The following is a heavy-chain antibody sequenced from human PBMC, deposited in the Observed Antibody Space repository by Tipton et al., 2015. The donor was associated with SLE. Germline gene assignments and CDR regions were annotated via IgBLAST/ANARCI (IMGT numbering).Heavy chain of an antibody. J-gene: IGHJ4*02. V-gene: IGHV4-31*03. CDR1: GGSISSGGYY. CDR2: IYYSGST. Sequence: TLSLTCTVSGGSISSGGYYWSWIRQHPGKGLEWIGYIYYSGSTYYNPSLKSRVTISVDTSKNQFSLKLSPVTAADTAVYYCARGAAAVDFDYWGQGTLVTVSS. CDR3: ARGAAAVDFDY. D-gene: IGHD6-13*01.